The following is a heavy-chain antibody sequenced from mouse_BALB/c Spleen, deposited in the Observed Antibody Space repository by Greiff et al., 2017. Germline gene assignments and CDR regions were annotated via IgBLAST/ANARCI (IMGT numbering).Heavy chain of an antibody. Sequence: EVKLMESGGGLVKPGGSLKLSCAASGFTFSSYAMSWVRQTPEKRLEWVATISSGGSYTYYPDSVKGRFTISRDNAKNTLYLQMSSLRSEDTAMYYCAREDRNWDDYFDYWGQGTTLTVSS. D-gene: IGHD4-1*02. J-gene: IGHJ2*01. CDR3: AREDRNWDDYFDY. V-gene: IGHV5-9-3*01. CDR1: GFTFSSYA. CDR2: ISSGGSYT.